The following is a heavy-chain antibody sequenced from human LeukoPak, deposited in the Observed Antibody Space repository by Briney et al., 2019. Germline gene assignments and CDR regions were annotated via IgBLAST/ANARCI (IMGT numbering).Heavy chain of an antibody. V-gene: IGHV1-18*01. CDR2: ISTYNGNT. J-gene: IGHJ4*02. CDR1: GYTFTSYG. Sequence: ASVKVSCKASGYTFTSYGISWVRQAPGQGLEWMGWISTYNGNTNYAQKLQGRVTMSTDTSTSTAYMELRSLRSDDTAVYYCARDLPHDTVLNGAGYYDYWGQGTLVTVSS. D-gene: IGHD2-8*02. CDR3: ARDLPHDTVLNGAGYYDY.